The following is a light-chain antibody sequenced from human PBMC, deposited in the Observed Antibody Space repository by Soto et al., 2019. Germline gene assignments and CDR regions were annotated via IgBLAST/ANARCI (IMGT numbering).Light chain of an antibody. CDR1: QSISSW. CDR2: KAS. V-gene: IGKV1-5*03. J-gene: IGKJ1*01. Sequence: DIQMTQSPSTLSVSVGDRVTINCRASQSISSWLAWYQQKPGKAPKLLIYKASSLESGVPSRFSGSGSGTEFTLTISSLQPDDFATYYCQQYNSYSKSFGQGTEVDI. CDR3: QQYNSYSKS.